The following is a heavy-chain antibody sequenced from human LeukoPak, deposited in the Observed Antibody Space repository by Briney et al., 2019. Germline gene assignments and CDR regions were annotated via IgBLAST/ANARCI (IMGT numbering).Heavy chain of an antibody. CDR1: GFTVSSNY. Sequence: PGGSLRLSCAASGFTVSSNYMNWVRQAPGKGPEWVSVIYSGGSTYYAGSVKGRFTISRDNSKNTLYLQMNSLRAEDTAVYYCAREAVTRNYFDYWGQGTLVTVSS. CDR2: IYSGGST. D-gene: IGHD4-17*01. CDR3: AREAVTRNYFDY. J-gene: IGHJ4*02. V-gene: IGHV3-53*01.